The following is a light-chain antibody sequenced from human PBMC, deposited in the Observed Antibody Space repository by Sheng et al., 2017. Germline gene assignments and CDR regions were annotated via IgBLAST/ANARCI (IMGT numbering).Light chain of an antibody. CDR2: GAS. CDR1: QSVSSN. Sequence: EIVMTQSPATLSVSPGERATLSCRASQSVSSNLAWYQQKPGQAPRLLIYGASSRATGVPDRFSGSGSGADFTLTISRLEPEDIAVYYCQQYHISPETFGQGTKVEIK. CDR3: QQYHISPET. V-gene: IGKV3-20*01. J-gene: IGKJ1*01.